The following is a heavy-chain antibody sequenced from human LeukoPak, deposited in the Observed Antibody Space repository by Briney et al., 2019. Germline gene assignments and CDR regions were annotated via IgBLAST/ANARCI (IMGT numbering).Heavy chain of an antibody. J-gene: IGHJ4*02. CDR2: ISWNSGSI. D-gene: IGHD3-22*01. V-gene: IGHV3-9*01. CDR1: GFTFDDYA. CDR3: AKDGYYYDSSGYFDY. Sequence: PGGSLRLSCAASGFTFDDYAMHWVRQAPGKGLEWVSGISWNSGSIGYADSVKGRFTISRDNAKNSLYLQMNSLRAEDTALNYCAKDGYYYDSSGYFDYWGQGTLVTVSS.